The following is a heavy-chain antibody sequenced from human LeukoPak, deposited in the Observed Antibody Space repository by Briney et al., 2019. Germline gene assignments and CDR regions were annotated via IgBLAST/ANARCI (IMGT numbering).Heavy chain of an antibody. J-gene: IGHJ4*02. Sequence: SETLSLTCTVSGGSISSYYWSWIRQPPGKGLEWIGYIYYSGSANYNPSLKSRVTISVDTSKNQFSLKLSSVTAADTAVYYCARGKEGAAALFDYWGQGSLVTVSS. CDR3: ARGKEGAAALFDY. CDR1: GGSISSYY. V-gene: IGHV4-59*01. CDR2: IYYSGSA. D-gene: IGHD6-13*01.